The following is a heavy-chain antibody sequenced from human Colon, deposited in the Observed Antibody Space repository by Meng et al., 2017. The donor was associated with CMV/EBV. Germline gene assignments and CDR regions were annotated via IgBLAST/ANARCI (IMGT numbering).Heavy chain of an antibody. CDR3: ARQSTNSAYDS. D-gene: IGHD1-1*01. V-gene: IGHV3-21*06. CDR1: GFTFCDFG. Sequence: GGSLRLSCATSGFTFCDFGMNWVRQAPGKGLEWVSSITYGGTYITYSDSVQGRFTISRDNTMISLYLQMNNLRAEDTAVYYCARQSTNSAYDSWGQGTLVTVSS. CDR2: ITYGGTYI. J-gene: IGHJ5*01.